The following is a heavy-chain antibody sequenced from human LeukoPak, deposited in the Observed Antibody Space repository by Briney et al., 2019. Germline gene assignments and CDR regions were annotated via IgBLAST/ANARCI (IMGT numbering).Heavy chain of an antibody. CDR2: INTYNGDT. CDR3: ARDLRDYTISLEFHY. J-gene: IGHJ4*02. CDR1: GFTFSSYG. D-gene: IGHD4-11*01. Sequence: GASAKVSCTASGFTFSSYGISWVRQTPGQGLEWMGWINTYNGDTNYAQKLQDRVTMTTDTSTTTAYMELNGTMVFVSDVYYCARDLRDYTISLEFHYWGQGTLISVSS. V-gene: IGHV1-18*01.